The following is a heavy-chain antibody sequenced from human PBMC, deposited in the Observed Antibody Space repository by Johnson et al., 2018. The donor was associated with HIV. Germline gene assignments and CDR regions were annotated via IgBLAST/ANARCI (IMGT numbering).Heavy chain of an antibody. J-gene: IGHJ3*02. CDR3: ARDRGYLDAFDI. Sequence: VQLVESGGGLVQPGGSLRLSCAASGFTVSSNYMSWVRQAPGKGLEWVSVIYSGCSTYYADSVKGRFTISRDNSKNTLYLQMNSLRAEDTAVFYCARDRGYLDAFDIWGQGTMVTVSS. D-gene: IGHD1-26*01. CDR2: IYSGCST. CDR1: GFTVSSNY. V-gene: IGHV3-66*01.